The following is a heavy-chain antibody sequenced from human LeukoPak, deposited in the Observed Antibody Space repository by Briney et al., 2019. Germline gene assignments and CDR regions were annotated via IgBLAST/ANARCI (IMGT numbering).Heavy chain of an antibody. J-gene: IGHJ4*02. CDR2: IIPIFGTA. CDR3: ARWGQNYDILTGYYKGFDC. V-gene: IGHV1-69*05. Sequence: SVKVSCKASGGTFSCYAISWVRQAPGQGLEWMGGIIPIFGTANYAQKFQGRVTITTDESTSTAYMELSSLRSEDTAVYYCARWGQNYDILTGYYKGFDCWGQGTLVTVSS. CDR1: GGTFSCYA. D-gene: IGHD3-9*01.